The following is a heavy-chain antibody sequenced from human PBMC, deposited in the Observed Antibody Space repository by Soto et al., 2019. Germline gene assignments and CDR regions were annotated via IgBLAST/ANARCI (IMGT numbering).Heavy chain of an antibody. Sequence: PWGTLRLSSAASSFTCTRYTMTWFRQAPGKGLEWVSSISAIGTHIYYADSLKGRFTISRDNAKSSLYLQMNSLRAEDTAVYYCARVVYEMFVQPHYGMDVSGLGTTVTLSS. CDR1: SFTCTRYT. D-gene: IGHD3-22*01. J-gene: IGHJ6*02. CDR3: ARVVYEMFVQPHYGMDV. V-gene: IGHV3-21*06. CDR2: ISAIGTHI.